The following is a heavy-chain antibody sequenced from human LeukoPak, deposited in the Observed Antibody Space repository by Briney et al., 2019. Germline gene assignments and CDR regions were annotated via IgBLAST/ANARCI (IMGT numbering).Heavy chain of an antibody. D-gene: IGHD4-17*01. CDR3: ARVRTVSGYYYYYMDV. CDR1: GFTFSDYY. CDR2: ISSSGSTI. J-gene: IGHJ6*03. Sequence: GGSLRLSCAASGFTFSDYYMSWIRQAPGKGLEWVSYISSSGSTIYYADSVKGRFTISGDNAKNSLYLQMNSLRAEDTAVYYCARVRTVSGYYYYYMDVWGKGTTVTVSS. V-gene: IGHV3-11*01.